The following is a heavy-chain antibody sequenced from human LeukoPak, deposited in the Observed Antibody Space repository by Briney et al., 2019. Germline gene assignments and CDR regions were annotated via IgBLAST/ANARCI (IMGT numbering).Heavy chain of an antibody. D-gene: IGHD3-22*01. J-gene: IGHJ4*02. Sequence: GGSLRLSCAASGFTFSDYYMSWIRQAPGKGLEWVSYISSSGSTIYYADSVKGRFTISRDNAKNSLYLQMNSLRAEDTAVYYCARDFAAGQYYYDSSGSIGGYWGQGILVTVS. CDR2: ISSSGSTI. CDR1: GFTFSDYY. CDR3: ARDFAAGQYYYDSSGSIGGY. V-gene: IGHV3-11*04.